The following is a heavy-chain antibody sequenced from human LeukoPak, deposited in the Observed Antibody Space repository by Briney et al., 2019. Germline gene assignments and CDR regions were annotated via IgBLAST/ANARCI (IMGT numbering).Heavy chain of an antibody. J-gene: IGHJ4*02. CDR3: TRMTRGHDY. Sequence: SETLSLTCAVSGVSFDDYDWSWVRQTPGKGLEWIGEINHSGYTNDNPSLKSRVTLSIDTSRKQFSLNLRSVTVADAGIYFCTRMTRGHDYWGQGTQVTVSS. D-gene: IGHD4-11*01. CDR2: INHSGYT. V-gene: IGHV4-34*01. CDR1: GVSFDDYD.